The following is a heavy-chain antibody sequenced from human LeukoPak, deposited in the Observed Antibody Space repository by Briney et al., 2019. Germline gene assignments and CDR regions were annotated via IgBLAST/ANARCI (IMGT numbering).Heavy chain of an antibody. V-gene: IGHV1-46*01. D-gene: IGHD1-1*01. Sequence: ASVKVSCNASGYTFTINFIHWDRKAPGQGLEWMGIINPSGGSPTYAQRFQGRVTMTRDPSTSTVYMELSSLRSEDTAVYYCARATGSLDSWGQGSLVTVSS. CDR1: GYTFTINF. CDR3: ARATGSLDS. CDR2: INPSGGSP. J-gene: IGHJ4*02.